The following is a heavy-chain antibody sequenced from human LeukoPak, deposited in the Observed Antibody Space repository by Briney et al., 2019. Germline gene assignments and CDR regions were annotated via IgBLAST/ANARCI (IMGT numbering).Heavy chain of an antibody. D-gene: IGHD3-22*01. Sequence: ASVKVSCKVSGGTFTSYAMNWVRQAPGQGLEWMGWINTNTGNPTYAQGFTGRFVFSLDTSVSTAYLQISSLKAEDTAVYYCAREGYDSSGYYTSPFDYWGQGTLVTVSS. CDR2: INTNTGNP. CDR3: AREGYDSSGYYTSPFDY. CDR1: GGTFTSYA. V-gene: IGHV7-4-1*02. J-gene: IGHJ4*02.